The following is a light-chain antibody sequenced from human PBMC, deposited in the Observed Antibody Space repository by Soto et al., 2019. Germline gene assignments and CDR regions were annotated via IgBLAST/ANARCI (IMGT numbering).Light chain of an antibody. CDR2: NAS. J-gene: IGKJ1*01. Sequence: DIQMTQSPSTLSASVGDRVTITCRASQSISGWLAWYKQKRGKAPKLLIYNASTLESGVPSRFSGSGSGTEFTLTITRLQPDDFATYYCQQYKSYSRTFGQGTKVEIK. CDR3: QQYKSYSRT. CDR1: QSISGW. V-gene: IGKV1-5*03.